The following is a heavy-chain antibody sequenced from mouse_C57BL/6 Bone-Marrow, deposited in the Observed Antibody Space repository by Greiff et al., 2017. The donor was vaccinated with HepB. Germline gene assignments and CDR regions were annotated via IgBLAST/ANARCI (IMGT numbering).Heavy chain of an antibody. CDR2: IDPETGGT. J-gene: IGHJ3*01. CDR1: GYTFTDYE. D-gene: IGHD2-3*01. CDR3: TRSDDGYYRYWFAY. V-gene: IGHV1-15*01. Sequence: LVESGPELVRPGASVTLSCKASGYTFTDYEMHWVKQTPVHGLEWIGAIDPETGGTAYNQKFKGKAILTADKSSSTAYMELRSLTSEDSAVYYCTRSDDGYYRYWFAYWGQGTRVTVSA.